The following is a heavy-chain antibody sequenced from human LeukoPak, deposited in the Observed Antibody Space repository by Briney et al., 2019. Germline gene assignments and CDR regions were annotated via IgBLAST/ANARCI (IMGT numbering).Heavy chain of an antibody. Sequence: GGSLRLSCAASGFTFSSYWMHWVRQAPGKGLVWVSLINSDGSSTSYADSVKGRFTISRDNAKNTLYLQMNSLRAEDTAVYYCAKDTLPYSSGPIDYWGQGTLVTVSS. J-gene: IGHJ4*02. CDR2: INSDGSST. CDR1: GFTFSSYW. V-gene: IGHV3-74*01. D-gene: IGHD6-19*01. CDR3: AKDTLPYSSGPIDY.